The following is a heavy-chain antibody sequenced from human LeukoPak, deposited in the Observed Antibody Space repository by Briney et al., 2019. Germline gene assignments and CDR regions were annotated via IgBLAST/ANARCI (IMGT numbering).Heavy chain of an antibody. CDR3: ARHYDILTGSPPFDP. Sequence: ASVKVSCKVSGYTLTELSMHWVRQAPGKGLEWMGGFDPEDGETIYAQKFQGRVTMTTDTSTSTAYMELRSLRSDDTAVYYCARHYDILTGSPPFDPWGQGTLVTVSS. J-gene: IGHJ5*02. D-gene: IGHD3-9*01. CDR1: GYTLTELS. V-gene: IGHV1-24*01. CDR2: FDPEDGET.